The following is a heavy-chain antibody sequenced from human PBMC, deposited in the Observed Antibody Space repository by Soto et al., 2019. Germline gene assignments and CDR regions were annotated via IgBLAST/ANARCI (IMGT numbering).Heavy chain of an antibody. V-gene: IGHV3-30*18. Sequence: QVQLVESGGGVVQPGRSLSLSCAASGFTFSHHGMHWVRQAPGKGLEWVAVISYDGSNKYYADSVKGRFTISRDNSKNSLYLQMNSLRAEDTAVYYCAKDLRNGSTAAVAYYFDYWGQGTLVTVSS. CDR2: ISYDGSNK. CDR3: AKDLRNGSTAAVAYYFDY. J-gene: IGHJ4*02. CDR1: GFTFSHHG. D-gene: IGHD2-2*01.